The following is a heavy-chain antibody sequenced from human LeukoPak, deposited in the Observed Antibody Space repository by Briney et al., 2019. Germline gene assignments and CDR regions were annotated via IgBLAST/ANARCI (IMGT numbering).Heavy chain of an antibody. CDR2: ISYDGSNK. V-gene: IGHV3-30*18. D-gene: IGHD4-17*01. CDR1: GFTFSSYG. J-gene: IGHJ6*02. CDR3: AKDLATVTTHYYYGMDV. Sequence: PGRSLRLSCAASGFTFSSYGLHSVRQPPGQRLEWVAVISYDGSNKYYADSVKGRFTISRDNSKNTLYLQMNSPRAEDTAVYYCAKDLATVTTHYYYGMDVWGQGTTVTVSS.